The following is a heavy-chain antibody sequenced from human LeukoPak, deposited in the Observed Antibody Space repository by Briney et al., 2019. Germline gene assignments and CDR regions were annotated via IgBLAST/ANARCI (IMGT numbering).Heavy chain of an antibody. D-gene: IGHD3-22*01. CDR1: GFTFHNYA. CDR3: AKDRPNYHESNGHYYRRNGDY. CDR2: ISSSGDII. V-gene: IGHV3-23*01. J-gene: IGHJ4*02. Sequence: GGSLRLSCAASGFTFHNYAMSWVRQAPGKGLEWVSAISSSGDIIFYADSVKGRFTISRDNSRYTLYLQMNSLRAKDAAMYYCAKDRPNYHESNGHYYRRNGDYWGQGTLVTVSS.